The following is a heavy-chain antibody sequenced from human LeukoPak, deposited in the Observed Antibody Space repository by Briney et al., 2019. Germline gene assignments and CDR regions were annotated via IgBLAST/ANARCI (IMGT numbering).Heavy chain of an antibody. J-gene: IGHJ4*02. CDR3: ASGSYRLGDY. CDR1: GFTFNTYA. Sequence: GGSLSLSCAASGFTFNTYAMSWVRQAPGKGLEWVSAISGSGDSPYYADSVKGRFTISRDNSKNTLYLQMNILRAEDTAVYYCASGSYRLGDYWGQGTLVTVSS. D-gene: IGHD3-10*01. CDR2: ISGSGDSP. V-gene: IGHV3-23*01.